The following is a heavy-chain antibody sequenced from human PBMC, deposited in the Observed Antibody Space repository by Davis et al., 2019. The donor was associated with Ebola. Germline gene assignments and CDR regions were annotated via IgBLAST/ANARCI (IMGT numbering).Heavy chain of an antibody. CDR1: GGSFTDYF. CDR3: ARTAKTSISALGLGYTYFDP. Sequence: SETLSLTCAVYGGSFTDYFWSWIRQPPSKGPEWIGKISHCGISDYNPSLKGRVTLSVDRSKNQFSLEMKSVTAADGAVYYCARTAKTSISALGLGYTYFDPWSQGTLVTVSS. D-gene: IGHD1-1*01. V-gene: IGHV4-34*01. CDR2: ISHCGIS. J-gene: IGHJ5*02.